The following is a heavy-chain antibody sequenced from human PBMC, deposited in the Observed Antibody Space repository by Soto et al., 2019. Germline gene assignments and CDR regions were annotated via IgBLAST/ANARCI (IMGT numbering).Heavy chain of an antibody. Sequence: QVQLVQSGAEVKNPGASVKVSCKASGYSFTRYGIGWARQAPGQGLEWMGWINAYNGNTNYAQNLQGRLTLTTDTSTTTAYMELRSLRSNDTAIYYCVMVDVDVTPSPQDVWGQGTTVTVSS. D-gene: IGHD2-2*03. CDR3: VMVDVDVTPSPQDV. V-gene: IGHV1-18*01. CDR1: GYSFTRYG. J-gene: IGHJ6*02. CDR2: INAYNGNT.